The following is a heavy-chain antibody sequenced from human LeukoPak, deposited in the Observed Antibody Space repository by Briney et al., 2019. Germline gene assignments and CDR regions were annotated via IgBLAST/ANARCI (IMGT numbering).Heavy chain of an antibody. V-gene: IGHV3-48*01. CDR2: IGSTSTTV. CDR3: ARFCSSTSCEGY. J-gene: IGHJ4*02. Sequence: PGGSLRLSCVASGFTFSSWSMNWVRQAPGRGLEWVSHIGSTSTTVYYADSVKGRFTISRDNAKNSLYLQINSLRAEDTAFYYCARFCSSTSCEGYWGQGTLVTVSS. D-gene: IGHD2-2*01. CDR1: GFTFSSWS.